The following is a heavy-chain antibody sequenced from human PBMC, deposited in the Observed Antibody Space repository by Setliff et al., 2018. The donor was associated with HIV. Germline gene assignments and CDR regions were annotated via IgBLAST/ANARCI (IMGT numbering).Heavy chain of an antibody. J-gene: IGHJ4*02. V-gene: IGHV1-3*01. Sequence: ASVKVSCKASGYTFHYYDIHWVRQAPGQGLEWMGRITAGNGDTKYSQKFQDRVTRTSDMSANTVYMDLTTLRSEDTAVYYCASPMFYDGKVVWGQGTPVTVSS. CDR2: ITAGNGDT. CDR1: GYTFHYYD. CDR3: ASPMFYDGKVV. D-gene: IGHD3-22*01.